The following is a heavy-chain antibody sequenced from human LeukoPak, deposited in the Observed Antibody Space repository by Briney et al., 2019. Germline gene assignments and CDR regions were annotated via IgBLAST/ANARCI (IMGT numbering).Heavy chain of an antibody. V-gene: IGHV3-23*01. Sequence: GGSLRLSCAASGFTFSSYSMNWVRQAPGKGLEWVSAIGGSGVVTYYADSVEGRFTISRDNSKNTLYLQMNSLRAEDTAVYYCARRRAAAGGGSMDVWGQGTTVTVSS. CDR2: IGGSGVVT. CDR3: ARRRAAAGGGSMDV. CDR1: GFTFSSYS. D-gene: IGHD6-13*01. J-gene: IGHJ6*02.